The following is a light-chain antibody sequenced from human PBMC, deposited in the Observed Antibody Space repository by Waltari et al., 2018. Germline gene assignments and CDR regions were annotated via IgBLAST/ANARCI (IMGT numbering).Light chain of an antibody. V-gene: IGKV1-17*01. CDR2: AAS. J-gene: IGKJ4*01. CDR1: QDVRND. CDR3: LQWKSYPRT. Sequence: DIQMTQSPSSLSASVGDRVTIPCRASQDVRNDIGWIQQEPGKAPKRLIYAASNLESGVPSRFSGSGSGTEFTLTISSLQPEDFATYSCLQWKSYPRTFGGGTKVDIK.